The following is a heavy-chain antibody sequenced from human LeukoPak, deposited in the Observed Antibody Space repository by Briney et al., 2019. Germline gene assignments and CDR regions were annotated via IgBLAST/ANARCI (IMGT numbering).Heavy chain of an antibody. Sequence: SETLSLTCTVSGGSISSGGYYWSWIRQHPGKGLEWIGYIYYSGSTYYNPSLKSRVTISVDTSKNQFSLKLSSVTAADTAVYYCAREHYDNWFDPWGQGTLVTVSS. CDR2: IYYSGST. D-gene: IGHD3-16*01. V-gene: IGHV4-31*03. CDR1: GGSISSGGYY. CDR3: AREHYDNWFDP. J-gene: IGHJ5*02.